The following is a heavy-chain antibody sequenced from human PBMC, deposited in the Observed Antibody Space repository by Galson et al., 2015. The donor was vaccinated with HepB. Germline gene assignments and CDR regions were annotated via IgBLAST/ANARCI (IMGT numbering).Heavy chain of an antibody. CDR2: ISYDGSNK. CDR1: GFTFSSYA. J-gene: IGHJ6*02. D-gene: IGHD6-19*01. CDR3: ARDSGYSSGWYPTVYYGMDV. Sequence: SCAASGFTFSSYAMHWVRQAPGKGLEWVAVISYDGSNKYYADSVKGRFTISRDNSKNTLYLQMNSLRAEDTAVYYCARDSGYSSGWYPTVYYGMDVWGQGTTVTVSS. V-gene: IGHV3-30-3*01.